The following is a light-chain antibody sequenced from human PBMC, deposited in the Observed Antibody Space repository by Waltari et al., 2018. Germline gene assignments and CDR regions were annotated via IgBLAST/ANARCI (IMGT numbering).Light chain of an antibody. CDR1: QSVGTW. CDR2: MES. Sequence: DIQMSQSPYTLSASVGDRVTISCRASQSVGTWLAWYQQKPGKAPKLLIYMESSLDSGVPSRFRGSGSGTEFTLTISSLQPDDFATYSCQQYSSFSTFGQGTKVDI. CDR3: QQYSSFST. J-gene: IGKJ2*01. V-gene: IGKV1-5*03.